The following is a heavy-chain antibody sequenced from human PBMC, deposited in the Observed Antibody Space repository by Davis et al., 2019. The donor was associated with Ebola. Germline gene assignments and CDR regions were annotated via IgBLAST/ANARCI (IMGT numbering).Heavy chain of an antibody. V-gene: IGHV3-7*01. Sequence: PGGSLRLSCAASGFTFSSYWMSWVRQAPGKGLEWVAKIKEDGSQKYSVDSVKGRFTISRDNAKNSVYLEMNSLRAEDTAVYYCAREAMGYDSAARRFSRYYYYGMDVWGQGTTVTVSS. CDR2: IKEDGSQK. CDR3: AREAMGYDSAARRFSRYYYYGMDV. D-gene: IGHD5-12*01. CDR1: GFTFSSYW. J-gene: IGHJ6*02.